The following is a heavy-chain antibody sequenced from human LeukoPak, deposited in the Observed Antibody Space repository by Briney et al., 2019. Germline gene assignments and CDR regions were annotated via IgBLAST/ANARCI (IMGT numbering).Heavy chain of an antibody. CDR2: IYYSVTT. J-gene: IGHJ4*02. CDR3: ARYDIVVVPAAEVY. CDR1: GGSISSSDYY. D-gene: IGHD2-2*01. Sequence: SETLSLTCTVSGGSISSSDYYWGWIRQPPGKGLEWIGSIYYSVTTYYNPSLKSRVTISVDTSKNQFSLKLNSVTAADTAVYYCARYDIVVVPAAEVYWGQGTLVTVSS. V-gene: IGHV4-39*07.